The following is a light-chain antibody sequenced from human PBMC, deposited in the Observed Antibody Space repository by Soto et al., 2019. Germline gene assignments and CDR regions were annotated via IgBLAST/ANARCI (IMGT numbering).Light chain of an antibody. CDR1: QDISNY. V-gene: IGKV1-33*01. Sequence: DIQMTQSPSSLSASVGDRVTITCQASQDISNYLNWYQQTPGKAPKLLIYEASELQTGVPSRFSGGGSGTNFTLTISSLQSEDFASYYCQHYDKLLLYTFGQGTKLEIK. CDR3: QHYDKLLLYT. J-gene: IGKJ2*01. CDR2: EAS.